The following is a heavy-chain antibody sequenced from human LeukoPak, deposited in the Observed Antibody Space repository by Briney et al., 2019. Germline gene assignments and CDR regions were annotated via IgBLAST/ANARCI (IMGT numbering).Heavy chain of an antibody. Sequence: ASVKVSCKASGYTFIDYYMHWVRRAPGQGLEWMGWINPNSGGTNYAQKFQGRVTMTRDTSISTAYMELSRLRSDDTAVYYCARVTEDYGDLTAWGQGTLVTVSS. J-gene: IGHJ5*02. D-gene: IGHD4-17*01. CDR1: GYTFIDYY. CDR2: INPNSGGT. V-gene: IGHV1-2*02. CDR3: ARVTEDYGDLTA.